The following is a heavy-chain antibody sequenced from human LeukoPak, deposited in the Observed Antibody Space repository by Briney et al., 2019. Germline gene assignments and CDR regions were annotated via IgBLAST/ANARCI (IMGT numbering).Heavy chain of an antibody. D-gene: IGHD2-2*01. J-gene: IGHJ4*02. CDR1: GFTFSKNG. CDR3: ARIPAGKSVDF. Sequence: GGSLRLSCAASGFTFSKNGMSWVRQAPGKGLEWVSVIYSGGSTYYADSVKGRFTVSRDNSKNTLYLQMNSLRVEDTAVYYCARIPAGKSVDFWGQGTLVTVSS. CDR2: IYSGGST. V-gene: IGHV3-66*01.